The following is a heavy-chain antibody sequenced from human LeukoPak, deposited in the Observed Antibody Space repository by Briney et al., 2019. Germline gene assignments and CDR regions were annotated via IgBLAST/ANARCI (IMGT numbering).Heavy chain of an antibody. CDR3: ARASKDYCSSTSCYTIRGYYYYMDV. J-gene: IGHJ6*03. V-gene: IGHV4-39*07. Sequence: PSETLSLTCTVSGGSISSSSYYWGWIRQPPGKGLERIGSIYYSGSTYYNPSLKSRVTISVDTSKNQLSLKLSSVTAADTAVYYCARASKDYCSSTSCYTIRGYYYYMDVWGKGTTVTVSS. CDR1: GGSISSSSYY. CDR2: IYYSGST. D-gene: IGHD2-2*02.